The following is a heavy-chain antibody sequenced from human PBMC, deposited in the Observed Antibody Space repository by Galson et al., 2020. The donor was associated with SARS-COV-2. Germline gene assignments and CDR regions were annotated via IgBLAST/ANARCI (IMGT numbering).Heavy chain of an antibody. D-gene: IGHD1-26*01. V-gene: IGHV3-30*04. CDR2: ISYDGSNK. CDR3: ARDRFEWELLPGTDY. Sequence: GGSRRLSCAASGFTFSSYAMHWVRQAPGKGLEWVAVISYDGSNKYYADSVKGRFTISRDNSKNTLYLQMNSLRAEDTAVYYCARDRFEWELLPGTDYWGQGTLVTVSS. CDR1: GFTFSSYA. J-gene: IGHJ4*02.